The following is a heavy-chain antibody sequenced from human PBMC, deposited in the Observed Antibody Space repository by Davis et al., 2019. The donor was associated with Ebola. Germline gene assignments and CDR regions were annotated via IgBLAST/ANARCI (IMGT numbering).Heavy chain of an antibody. CDR2: MNSDGSST. CDR1: GFTFSSYW. V-gene: IGHV3-74*01. Sequence: HTGGSLRLSCAASGFTFSSYWMHWVRQAPGKGLVWVSRMNSDGSSTSYADSVKGRFTISRDNAKSTLYLQMNSLTAEDTAMYYCAREAASGNWFDPWGQGTLVTVSP. J-gene: IGHJ5*02. CDR3: AREAASGNWFDP. D-gene: IGHD6-13*01.